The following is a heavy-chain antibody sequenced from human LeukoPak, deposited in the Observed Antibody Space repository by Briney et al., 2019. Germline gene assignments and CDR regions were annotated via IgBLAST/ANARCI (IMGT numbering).Heavy chain of an antibody. V-gene: IGHV3-64*01. Sequence: GGSLRLSCAASGFTFSSYAMHWVRQAPGKGLQYVSAISSNGGSTYYANSVKSRFTISRDNSKNTLYLQMGSLRAEDMAVYYCARDVRGYSYGYYYYYYYYMDVWCKRTTVTVSS. J-gene: IGHJ6*03. CDR3: ARDVRGYSYGYYYYYYYYMDV. CDR2: ISSNGGST. D-gene: IGHD5-18*01. CDR1: GFTFSSYA.